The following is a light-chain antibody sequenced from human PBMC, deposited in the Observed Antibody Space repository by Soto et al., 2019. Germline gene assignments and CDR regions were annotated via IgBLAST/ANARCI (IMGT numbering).Light chain of an antibody. J-gene: IGLJ3*02. Sequence: QSALTQPRSVPGSPGQSVTISCTGTSSDVGSYNYVSWYQQHPGKAPKLMIYDVNKRPSGVPDRFSGSKSGNTASLTISGLQAEDEADYYCCSYAGSYTWVFGGGTKLTVL. CDR1: SSDVGSYNY. CDR3: CSYAGSYTWV. CDR2: DVN. V-gene: IGLV2-11*01.